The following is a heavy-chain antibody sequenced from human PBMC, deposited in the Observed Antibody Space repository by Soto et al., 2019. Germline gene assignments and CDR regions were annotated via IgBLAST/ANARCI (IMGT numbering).Heavy chain of an antibody. CDR3: ATYYGSGSYYPFDY. CDR1: GFIFSIYA. CDR2: ISASGGST. D-gene: IGHD3-10*01. Sequence: PGGSLRLSCSGSGFIFSIYAIHWFRQAPGKGLEWVSAISASGGSTYYADSVKGRFTISRDNSKNTLYLQMNSLRAEDTAVYYCATYYGSGSYYPFDYWGQGTLVTVSS. V-gene: IGHV3-23*01. J-gene: IGHJ4*02.